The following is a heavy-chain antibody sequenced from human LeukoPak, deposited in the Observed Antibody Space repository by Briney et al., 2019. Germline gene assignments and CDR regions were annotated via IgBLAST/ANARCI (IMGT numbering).Heavy chain of an antibody. J-gene: IGHJ4*02. V-gene: IGHV3-48*01. CDR3: ARTSYYYGSGSPYFDY. CDR1: GFTFSSYS. CDR2: IISSSSTI. Sequence: GGSLRLSCAASGFTFSSYSMNWVRQAPGKGLEWVSYIISSSSTIYYADSVKGRFTISRDNAKNSLYLQMNSLRAEDTAVYYCARTSYYYGSGSPYFDYWGQGTLVTVSS. D-gene: IGHD3-10*01.